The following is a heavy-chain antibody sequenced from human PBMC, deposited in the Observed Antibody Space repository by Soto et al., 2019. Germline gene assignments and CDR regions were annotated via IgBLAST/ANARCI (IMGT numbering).Heavy chain of an antibody. V-gene: IGHV4-4*02. D-gene: IGHD2-15*01. Sequence: QVRLKESGPGLVKPSGTLSLTCAVSGGSVESSSCWSWVRQAPGKGLEWIGEIYHSGTFNYNPSLASRVSVSVDKSTNQFSLNLISVTAADTAVYYCVRSVPAATWAYNGMDVWGQGTTVTVSS. CDR2: IYHSGTF. CDR1: GGSVESSSC. J-gene: IGHJ6*02. CDR3: VRSVPAATWAYNGMDV.